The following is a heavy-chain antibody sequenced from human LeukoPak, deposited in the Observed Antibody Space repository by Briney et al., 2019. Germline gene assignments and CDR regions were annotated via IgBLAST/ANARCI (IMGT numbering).Heavy chain of an antibody. V-gene: IGHV3-74*01. CDR3: TGEPSSTWYRGAAAEYFQY. CDR2: INTDGSST. J-gene: IGHJ1*01. CDR1: GFTFSSYW. Sequence: GGSLRLSCAASGFTFSSYWMHWVRQAPGKGLVWVSRINTDGSSTTYADSVKGRFTISRDNAKNTLFLQMNSLRAEDTAVYYCTGEPSSTWYRGAAAEYFQYWGQGTLVTVSS. D-gene: IGHD6-13*01.